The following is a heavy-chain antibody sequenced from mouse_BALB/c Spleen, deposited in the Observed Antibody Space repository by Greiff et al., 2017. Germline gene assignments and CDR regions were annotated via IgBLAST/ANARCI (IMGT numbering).Heavy chain of an antibody. Sequence: DVQLQESGPGLVKPSQSLSLTCTVTGYSITSDYAWNWIRQFPGNKLEWMGYISYSGSTSYNPSLKSRISITRDTSKNQFFLQLNSVTTEDTATYYCARWTTVVATDYAMDYWGQGTSVTVSS. CDR3: ARWTTVVATDYAMDY. V-gene: IGHV3-2*02. CDR1: GYSITSDYA. J-gene: IGHJ4*01. CDR2: ISYSGST. D-gene: IGHD1-1*01.